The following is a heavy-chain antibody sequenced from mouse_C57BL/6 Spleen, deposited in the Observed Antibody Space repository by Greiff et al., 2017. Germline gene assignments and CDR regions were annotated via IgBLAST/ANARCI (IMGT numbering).Heavy chain of an antibody. CDR1: GYTFTSYW. D-gene: IGHD2-3*01. J-gene: IGHJ2*01. V-gene: IGHV1-5*01. Sequence: EVQLQQSGTVLARPGASVKMSCKTSGYTFTSYWMHWVKQRPGQGLEWIGAIYPGNSDTSYNQKFKGKDKLTAVTSASTAYMELSSLTNEDSAVYYCTREDGKGYFDYWGQGTTLTVSS. CDR3: TREDGKGYFDY. CDR2: IYPGNSDT.